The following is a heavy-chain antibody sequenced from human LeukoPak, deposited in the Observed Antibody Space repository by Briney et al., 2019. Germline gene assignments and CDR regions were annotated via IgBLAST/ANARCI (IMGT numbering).Heavy chain of an antibody. Sequence: GGSLRLSCAASGFTFNNYWMCWVRQAPGKGLEWVANIKGDGSEKNFVDSVKGRFTISRDNAKNSLYLQVNSLRAEDTAVYYFARDFGFKVDYWGQGALVTVSS. CDR1: GFTFNNYW. CDR3: ARDFGFKVDY. V-gene: IGHV3-7*03. J-gene: IGHJ4*02. D-gene: IGHD3-10*01. CDR2: IKGDGSEK.